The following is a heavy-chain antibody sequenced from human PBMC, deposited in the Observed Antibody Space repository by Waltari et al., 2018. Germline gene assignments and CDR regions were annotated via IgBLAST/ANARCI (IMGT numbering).Heavy chain of an antibody. Sequence: QVQLVQSGAEVKKPGSSVKVSCKASGGTFSSYAISWVRQAPGQGLEWMGGIIPSLGLANSAQKFQGRVTITADKTPSTAYMELSSLRSEDTAVYYCARSNYDGLAYYWGQGTLVTVSS. CDR1: GGTFSSYA. V-gene: IGHV1-69*10. CDR2: IIPSLGLA. J-gene: IGHJ4*02. D-gene: IGHD3-3*01. CDR3: ARSNYDGLAYY.